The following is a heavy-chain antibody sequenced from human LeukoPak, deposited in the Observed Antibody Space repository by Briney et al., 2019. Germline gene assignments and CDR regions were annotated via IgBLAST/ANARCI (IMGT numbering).Heavy chain of an antibody. V-gene: IGHV3-43*01. CDR1: GFTFDYYT. D-gene: IGHD3-10*01. CDR2: ISWDGGST. CDR3: GKDAFSPPGGSGSYLDS. Sequence: PGGSLRLSCAASGFTFDYYTMHWVRQAPGRGLEWVSFISWDGGSTYYADSVKGRFTISRDNNKNSLYLQMNSLRTEDTALYYCGKDAFSPPGGSGSYLDSWGQGTLVTVSS. J-gene: IGHJ4*02.